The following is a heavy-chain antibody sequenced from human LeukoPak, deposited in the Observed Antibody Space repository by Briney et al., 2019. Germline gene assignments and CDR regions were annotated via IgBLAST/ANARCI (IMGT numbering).Heavy chain of an antibody. V-gene: IGHV4-59*08. J-gene: IGHJ5*02. CDR2: IYYSGST. CDR3: ARLGSSTTHGWFDP. Sequence: SETLSLTCTVSGGSICSYYWSWIRQPPGKGLEWIGYIYYSGSTNYNPSLKSRVTISVDTSKNQFSLKLSSVTAADTAVYYCARLGSSTTHGWFDPWGQGTLVTVSS. D-gene: IGHD2-2*01. CDR1: GGSICSYY.